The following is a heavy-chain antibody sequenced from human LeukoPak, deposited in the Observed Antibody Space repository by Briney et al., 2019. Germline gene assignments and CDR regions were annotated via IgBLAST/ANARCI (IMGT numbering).Heavy chain of an antibody. CDR1: GFTFSTSP. J-gene: IGHJ4*02. Sequence: KPGGSLRLSCSASGFTFSTSPIHWVRQAPGKGLEYVSAIGSTGGDTYYADSVKGRFAISRDNAKNTLYLQMISLTAEDTAVYYCARRRNSSDGMDFDYWGQGTLVTVSS. CDR3: ARRRNSSDGMDFDY. D-gene: IGHD3-22*01. CDR2: IGSTGGDT. V-gene: IGHV3-64*04.